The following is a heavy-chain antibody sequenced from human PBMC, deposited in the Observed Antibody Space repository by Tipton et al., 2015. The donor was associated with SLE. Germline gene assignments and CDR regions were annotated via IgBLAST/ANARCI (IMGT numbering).Heavy chain of an antibody. CDR3: ARDHKETWFDS. CDR2: TYHTGST. J-gene: IGHJ5*01. CDR1: GGSISSSSYY. V-gene: IGHV4-31*03. Sequence: TLSLTCTVSGGSISSSSYYWGWIRQPPGKGLEWIGYTYHTGSTYYNPSLKSRVTISVDTSNNQFSLKLSSVTAADTALYYCARDHKETWFDSWGQGTLVTVSS.